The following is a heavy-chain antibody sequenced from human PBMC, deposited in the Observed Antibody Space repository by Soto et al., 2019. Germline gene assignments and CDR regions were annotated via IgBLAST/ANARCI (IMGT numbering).Heavy chain of an antibody. CDR2: ISDYNGNT. J-gene: IGHJ4*02. CDR1: GYTFTSYG. V-gene: IGHV1-18*01. Sequence: QDQLVQSGAEVKKPGASVKVSCKASGYTFTSYGISWVRQAPGPGLEWMGWISDYNGNTNYAQKLQGRVTMTTDTSTSAAYLELRSLRSDDTAVYYCAMDGYIYGIFPEVGDYWGQGTLVTVSS. CDR3: AMDGYIYGIFPEVGDY. D-gene: IGHD5-18*01.